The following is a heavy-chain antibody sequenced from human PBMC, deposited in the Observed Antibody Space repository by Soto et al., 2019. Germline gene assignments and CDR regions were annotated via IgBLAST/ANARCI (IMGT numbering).Heavy chain of an antibody. CDR3: ARQTYRIAARPIEDY. CDR1: CGSISSSSYY. V-gene: IGHV4-39*01. J-gene: IGHJ4*02. CDR2: IYYSGST. D-gene: IGHD6-6*01. Sequence: ASETLSLTCTVSCGSISSSSYYWGWIRQPPGKGLEWIGSIYYSGSTYYSPSLKSRVTISVDTSKNQFSLKLSSVTAADTAVYYCARQTYRIAARPIEDYWGQGTLVT.